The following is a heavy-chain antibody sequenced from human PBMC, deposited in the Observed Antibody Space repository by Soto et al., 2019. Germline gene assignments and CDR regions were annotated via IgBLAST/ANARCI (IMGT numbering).Heavy chain of an antibody. V-gene: IGHV3-30*18. CDR2: ISYDGSNK. CDR3: AKPGYCSGGSCPGNWFDP. CDR1: GFTFSSYG. D-gene: IGHD2-15*01. J-gene: IGHJ5*02. Sequence: QVQLVESGGGVVQPGRSLRLSCAASGFTFSSYGMHWVRQAPGKGLEWVAVISYDGSNKYYADSVKGRFTISRDNSKNTLYLQMNSLRAEDTAVYYCAKPGYCSGGSCPGNWFDPWGQGTMVTVSS.